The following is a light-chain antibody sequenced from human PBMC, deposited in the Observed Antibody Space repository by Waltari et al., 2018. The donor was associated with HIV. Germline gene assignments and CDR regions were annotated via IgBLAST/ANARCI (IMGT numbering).Light chain of an antibody. CDR1: QGISSW. CDR2: AAS. Sequence: DIHLTQSPSSVSASVGDRVTITCRASQGISSWLAWYQQKPGKAPNLLICAASTLQSGVPSRFSGSISGTDFTLTINSLQPEDFATYYCQQADSFPITFGQGTRLDLK. CDR3: QQADSFPIT. V-gene: IGKV1D-12*01. J-gene: IGKJ5*01.